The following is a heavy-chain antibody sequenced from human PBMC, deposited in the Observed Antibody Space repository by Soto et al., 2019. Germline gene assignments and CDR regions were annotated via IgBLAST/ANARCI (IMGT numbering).Heavy chain of an antibody. CDR1: GFIFDEYV. V-gene: IGHV3-9*01. J-gene: IGHJ4*02. CDR2: ISWNSGNI. D-gene: IGHD4-17*01. CDR3: AKGASTTVFAFNDY. Sequence: EVQLVESGGGLVQPGRSLRLSCAASGFIFDEYVMHWVRQAPGKGLEWVSSISWNSGNIGYADSVKGRFTISRDNAKNSLYLQRNSVRGEDTALYYCAKGASTTVFAFNDYWGQGTLVTVSS.